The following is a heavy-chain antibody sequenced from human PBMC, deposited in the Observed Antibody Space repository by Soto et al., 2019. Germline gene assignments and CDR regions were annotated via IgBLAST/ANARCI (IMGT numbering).Heavy chain of an antibody. J-gene: IGHJ6*02. D-gene: IGHD3-10*01. CDR3: ARGRGSGSYIHYYYGMDV. CDR1: GGSFSGYY. CDR2: INHSGST. V-gene: IGHV4-34*01. Sequence: PSETLSLTCAVYGGSFSGYYWSWIRQPPGKGLEWIGEINHSGSTNYNPSLKSRVTISVDTSKNQFSLKLSSVTAADTAVYYCARGRGSGSYIHYYYGMDVWGQGTTVTVSS.